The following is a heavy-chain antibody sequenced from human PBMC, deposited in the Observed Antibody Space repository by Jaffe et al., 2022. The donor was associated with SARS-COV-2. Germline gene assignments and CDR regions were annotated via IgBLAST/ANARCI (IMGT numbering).Heavy chain of an antibody. CDR1: GGSFSGYY. CDR2: INHSGST. D-gene: IGHD3-3*01. J-gene: IGHJ3*02. V-gene: IGHV4-34*01. Sequence: QVQLQQWGAGLLKPSETLSLTCAVYGGSFSGYYWSWIRQPPGKGLEWIGEINHSGSTNYNPSLKSRVTISVDTSKNQFSLKLSSVTAADTAVYYCARARVRGYYDFWSGYSDAFDIWGQGTMVTVSS. CDR3: ARARVRGYYDFWSGYSDAFDI.